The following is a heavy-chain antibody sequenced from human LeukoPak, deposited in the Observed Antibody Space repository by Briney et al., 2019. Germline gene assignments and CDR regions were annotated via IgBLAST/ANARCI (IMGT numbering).Heavy chain of an antibody. CDR3: ARGTPDTRLLWFGESLDY. D-gene: IGHD3-10*01. CDR1: GGSFSGYY. Sequence: SSETLSLTXAVYGGSFSGYYWSWICQPPGKGLEWIGEINDSGSTNYNPSLKSRVTISVDTSKNHFSLKLNSVTAADTAVYYCARGTPDTRLLWFGESLDYWGQGTLVTVSS. V-gene: IGHV4-34*01. J-gene: IGHJ4*02. CDR2: INDSGST.